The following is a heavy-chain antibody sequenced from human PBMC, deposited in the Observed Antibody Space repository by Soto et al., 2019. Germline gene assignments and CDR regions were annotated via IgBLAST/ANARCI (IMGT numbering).Heavy chain of an antibody. J-gene: IGHJ4*02. CDR3: ATQRGGYDSSGYYFDY. V-gene: IGHV1-69*12. CDR2: IIPIFGTA. D-gene: IGHD3-22*01. Sequence: QVQLVQSGAEVKKPGSSVKVSCKASGGTFSSYAISWVRQAPGQGLEWMGGIIPIFGTANYAQKFQGRVTIHADESTSTAYMELSSLRSEDTAVYYCATQRGGYDSSGYYFDYWGQGTLVTVSS. CDR1: GGTFSSYA.